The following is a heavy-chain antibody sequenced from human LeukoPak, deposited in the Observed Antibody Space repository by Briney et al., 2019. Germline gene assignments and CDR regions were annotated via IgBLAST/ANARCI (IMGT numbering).Heavy chain of an antibody. CDR2: ISSSSSYT. CDR3: ARTPYYYDSSGYCPSDY. Sequence: PGGSLRLSCAASGFTFSDYYMSWIRQAPGKGLEWVSYISSSSSYTNYADSVKGRFTISRDNAKNSLYLQMNSLRAEDTAVYYCARTPYYYDSSGYCPSDYWGQGTLVTVSS. V-gene: IGHV3-11*03. CDR1: GFTFSDYY. D-gene: IGHD3-22*01. J-gene: IGHJ4*02.